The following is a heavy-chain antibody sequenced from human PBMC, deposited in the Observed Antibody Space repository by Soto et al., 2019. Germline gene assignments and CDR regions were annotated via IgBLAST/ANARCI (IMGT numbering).Heavy chain of an antibody. V-gene: IGHV3-30*18. CDR1: GFTFSSYG. D-gene: IGHD1-20*01. CDR2: ISYDGSNK. J-gene: IGHJ4*02. CDR3: AKDRITSPFDY. Sequence: GGSLRLSCAASGFTFSSYGMHWVRQAPGKGLEWVAVISYDGSNKYYADSVKGRFTISRDNSKNTLYLQMNSLRAEDTAVYYCAKDRITSPFDYWGQGTLVTVSS.